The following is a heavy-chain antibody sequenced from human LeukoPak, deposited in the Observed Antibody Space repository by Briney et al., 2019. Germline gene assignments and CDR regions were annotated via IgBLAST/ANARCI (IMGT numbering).Heavy chain of an antibody. CDR1: GGSISSYY. D-gene: IGHD3-10*01. J-gene: IGHJ5*02. V-gene: IGHV4-4*07. Sequence: PSETLSLTCTVSGGSISSYYWSWIRQPAGKGLEWIGRIYTSGSTNYNPSLKSRVTMSVDTSKNQFSLKLSSVTAADTAVYYCAREGYYYGSSGWFDPWGQGTLVTVSS. CDR2: IYTSGST. CDR3: AREGYYYGSSGWFDP.